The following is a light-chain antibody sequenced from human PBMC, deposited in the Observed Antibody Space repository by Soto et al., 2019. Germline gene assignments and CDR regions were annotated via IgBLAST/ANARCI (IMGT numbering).Light chain of an antibody. Sequence: EIVMTQSPATLSVSPGERATLSCSASQSVRTDLAWYQQKPGQAPTLLISDASTRATGVPARFSGSGSGTEFTLTISSLQSEDFAVYYCQQYDKWPPTFGQGTKVDIK. V-gene: IGKV3-15*01. J-gene: IGKJ1*01. CDR2: DAS. CDR3: QQYDKWPPT. CDR1: QSVRTD.